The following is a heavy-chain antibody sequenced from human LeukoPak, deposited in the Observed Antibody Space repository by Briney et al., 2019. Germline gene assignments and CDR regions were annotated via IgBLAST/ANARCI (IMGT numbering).Heavy chain of an antibody. D-gene: IGHD6-13*01. J-gene: IGHJ4*02. CDR3: ASDRAAAGTGTY. CDR1: GGTFSSYA. Sequence: SVKVSCKASGGTFSSYAISWVRQAPGQGLEWMGGIIPIFGTANYAQKLQGRVTITTDESTNTAYMELSSLRSEDTAVYYCASDRAAAGTGTYWGQGTLVTVSS. CDR2: IIPIFGTA. V-gene: IGHV1-69*05.